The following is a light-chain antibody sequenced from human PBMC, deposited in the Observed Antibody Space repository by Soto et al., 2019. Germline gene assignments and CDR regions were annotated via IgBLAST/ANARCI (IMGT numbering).Light chain of an antibody. CDR3: QQYYNSVLT. J-gene: IGKJ4*01. CDR2: AAS. CDR1: QSISNL. Sequence: DIQMTQSPSSLSASLGDRVTITCRASQSISNLLNWVQHKPGNAPKVLISAASTLQSGVPPRFSGSESGTDFTLTISSLQPEDSASYYCQQYYNSVLTIGGGTKVEIK. V-gene: IGKV1-39*01.